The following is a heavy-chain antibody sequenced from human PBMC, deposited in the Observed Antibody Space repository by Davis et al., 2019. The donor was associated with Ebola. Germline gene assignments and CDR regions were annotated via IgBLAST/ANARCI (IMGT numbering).Heavy chain of an antibody. CDR2: IDPNTGGT. J-gene: IGHJ5*02. D-gene: IGHD1-7*01. Sequence: AASVKVSCKASGYTFTGYYMHWVRQAPGQGLEWMGRIDPNTGGTKFAQNFQGRVSLTRDKSISTAYMEVTRLTSDDTAVYYCAREGLFKWNYDHWGQGTLVTVSP. CDR3: AREGLFKWNYDH. CDR1: GYTFTGYY. V-gene: IGHV1-2*06.